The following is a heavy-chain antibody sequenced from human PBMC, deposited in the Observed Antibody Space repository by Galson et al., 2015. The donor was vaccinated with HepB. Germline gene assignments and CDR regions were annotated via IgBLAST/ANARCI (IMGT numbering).Heavy chain of an antibody. J-gene: IGHJ4*02. V-gene: IGHV3-23*01. CDR3: AKDPHLVWFGELNRDN. CDR1: GFTFSRYV. CDR2: ISGTDGST. D-gene: IGHD3-10*01. Sequence: SLRLSCAASGFTFSRYVMSWVRQAPGKGLEWVSSISGTDGSTYFADSVKGRFTISRDNSKNTLSLQMNSLRVEDTATYYCAKDPHLVWFGELNRDNRGQGTLVTVSS.